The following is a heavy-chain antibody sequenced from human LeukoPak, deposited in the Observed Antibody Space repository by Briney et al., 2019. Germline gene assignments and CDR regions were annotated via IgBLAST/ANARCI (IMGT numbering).Heavy chain of an antibody. Sequence: GGPLRLFCAASGFTFSSYGMHWVRQAPGKGLEWVAVIWYDGSNKYYADSVKGRFTISRDNPKNTLYLQMNSLRAEDTAVYYCAREHYNYYDNSGSIDYWGQGTLVTVSS. CDR2: IWYDGSNK. V-gene: IGHV3-33*01. CDR1: GFTFSSYG. CDR3: AREHYNYYDNSGSIDY. J-gene: IGHJ4*02. D-gene: IGHD3-22*01.